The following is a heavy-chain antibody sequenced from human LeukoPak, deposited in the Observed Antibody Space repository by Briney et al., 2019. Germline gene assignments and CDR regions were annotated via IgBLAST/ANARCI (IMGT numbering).Heavy chain of an antibody. D-gene: IGHD3-3*01. V-gene: IGHV3-66*02. CDR3: ARVRASTTIFGVVRGNWFDP. CDR1: GFTVSSNY. J-gene: IGHJ5*02. Sequence: GGSLRLPCAASGFTVSSNYMSWVRQAPGKGLEWVSVSYSGRSTYYSESVKGRFNVSRENSKNMLNLQMNSLRAEDTAVYYCARVRASTTIFGVVRGNWFDPWGQGTLVTVSS. CDR2: SYSGRST.